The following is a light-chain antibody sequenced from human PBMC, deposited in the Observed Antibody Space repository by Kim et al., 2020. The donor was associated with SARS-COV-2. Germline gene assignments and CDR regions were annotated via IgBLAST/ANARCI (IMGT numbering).Light chain of an antibody. CDR3: QVWDSSTGV. CDR1: NMGTTN. V-gene: IGLV3-9*01. J-gene: IGLJ3*02. CDR2: GDS. Sequence: SVALGQTARITCGGNNMGTTNVHWFQQKPGQAPVLVICGDSNRPSGIPERFSGSNSGNTATLTISRAQPGDEADYYCQVWDSSTGVFGGGTQLTVL.